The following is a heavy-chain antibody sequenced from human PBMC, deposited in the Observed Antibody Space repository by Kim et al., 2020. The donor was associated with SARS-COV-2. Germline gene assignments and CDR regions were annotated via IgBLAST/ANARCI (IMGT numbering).Heavy chain of an antibody. Sequence: GGSLRLSCAASGFAVSNTYMSWVRQAPGKGLEWLSVIYSGATTYYADSVKGRFTISRDNSRNSVSLQMNNLRAEDTAVYYCARLGPVTANYYYGMDVWGQGTTVTVSS. D-gene: IGHD2-21*02. J-gene: IGHJ6*02. V-gene: IGHV3-53*01. CDR1: GFAVSNTY. CDR2: IYSGATT. CDR3: ARLGPVTANYYYGMDV.